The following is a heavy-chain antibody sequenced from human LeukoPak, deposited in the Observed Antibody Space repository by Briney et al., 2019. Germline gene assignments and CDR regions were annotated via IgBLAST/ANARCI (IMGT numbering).Heavy chain of an antibody. D-gene: IGHD6-19*01. J-gene: IGHJ6*02. Sequence: GGSLRPSCAASGFIFSNYAMSWVRQAPGKGLEWVSGISGSGGSTYYVDSVKGRFTISRDNSKNTLYLQMNSLRAEDTAVFYCAKGTVAGHFYYYHMDVWGQGTTVTVS. CDR3: AKGTVAGHFYYYHMDV. V-gene: IGHV3-23*01. CDR1: GFIFSNYA. CDR2: ISGSGGST.